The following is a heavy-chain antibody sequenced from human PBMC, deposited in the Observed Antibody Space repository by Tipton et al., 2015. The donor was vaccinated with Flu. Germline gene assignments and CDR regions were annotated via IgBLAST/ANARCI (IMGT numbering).Heavy chain of an antibody. CDR2: IYPGDSDT. CDR1: GYSFTSYW. J-gene: IGHJ6*02. CDR3: ARHGGGGLEGVSAGMDV. Sequence: QLVQSGAEVKKPGESPKISCKGSGYSFTSYWIGWVRQMPGKGLEWMGIIYPGDSDTRYSPSFQGQVTISADKSISTAYLQWSSLKAAGPAMYYCARHGGGGLEGVSAGMDVWGQGPTVTVSS. V-gene: IGHV5-51*01. D-gene: IGHD6-19*01.